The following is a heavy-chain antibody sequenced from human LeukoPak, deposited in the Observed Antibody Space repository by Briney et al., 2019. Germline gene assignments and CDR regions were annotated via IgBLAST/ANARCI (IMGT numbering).Heavy chain of an antibody. CDR2: IKSKTDGGTT. CDR3: TTDCLSLFQQWKDAFDI. CDR1: GFTFSNAW. V-gene: IGHV3-15*01. Sequence: PGGPLRLSCAASGFTFSNAWMSWVRQAPGKGLEWVGRIKSKTDGGTTDYAAPVKGRFTISRDDSKNTLYLQMNSLKTEDTAVYYCTTDCLSLFQQWKDAFDIWGQGTMVTVSS. J-gene: IGHJ3*02. D-gene: IGHD6-19*01.